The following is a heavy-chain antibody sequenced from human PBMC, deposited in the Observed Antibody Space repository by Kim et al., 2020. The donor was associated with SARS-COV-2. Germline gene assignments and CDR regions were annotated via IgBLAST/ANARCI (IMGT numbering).Heavy chain of an antibody. V-gene: IGHV4-39*01. CDR3: ARLTATSRYYFDY. Sequence: SETLSLTCSVSGGSISSRSYYWGWIRQPPGKGLEWIGTVDYSGDTYYNPSLESRLNLSVDTSKNQFSLSLSSVTATDTALYFCARLTATSRYYFDYWGLGALDTVSS. CDR1: GGSISSRSYY. D-gene: IGHD6-25*01. CDR2: VDYSGDT. J-gene: IGHJ4*02.